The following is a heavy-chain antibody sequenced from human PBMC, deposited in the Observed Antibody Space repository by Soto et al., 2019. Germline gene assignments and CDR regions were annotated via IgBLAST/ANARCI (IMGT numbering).Heavy chain of an antibody. CDR1: GFTFSNYA. CDR2: INSNGGST. J-gene: IGHJ4*02. CDR3: ARGYYDTSAYYHFDY. D-gene: IGHD3-22*01. V-gene: IGHV3-64*02. Sequence: GGSLRLSCAASGFTFSNYAMHWVRQAPGKGLEYVSAINSNGGSTYYADSVKGRFIISRDNSKNTLYLQMGSLRAEDMAVYFCARGYYDTSAYYHFDYWGQGT.